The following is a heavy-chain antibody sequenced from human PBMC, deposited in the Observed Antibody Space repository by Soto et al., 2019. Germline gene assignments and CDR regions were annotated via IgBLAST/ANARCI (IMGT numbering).Heavy chain of an antibody. Sequence: GASVKVSCKASGYTFTSYAMHWVRQAPGQRLEWMGWINAGNGNTKYSQKFLGRVTITRDTSASTAYMELSSLRSEDSALYYCASPQDYHDCLDSWGQGTLVTVSS. CDR3: ASPQDYHDCLDS. CDR2: INAGNGNT. V-gene: IGHV1-3*01. CDR1: GYTFTSYA. D-gene: IGHD2-21*02. J-gene: IGHJ4*02.